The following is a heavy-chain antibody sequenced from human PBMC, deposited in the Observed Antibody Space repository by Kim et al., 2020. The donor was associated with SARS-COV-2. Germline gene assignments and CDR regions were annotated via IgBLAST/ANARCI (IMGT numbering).Heavy chain of an antibody. Sequence: SVKVSCKASGGTFSSYAISWVRQAPGQGLEWMGGIIPIFGTANYAQKFQGRVTITADESTSTAYMELSSLRSEDTAVYYCARVHDPYGGNSLDYWGQGTLVTVSS. CDR2: IIPIFGTA. J-gene: IGHJ4*02. CDR3: ARVHDPYGGNSLDY. V-gene: IGHV1-69*13. CDR1: GGTFSSYA. D-gene: IGHD4-17*01.